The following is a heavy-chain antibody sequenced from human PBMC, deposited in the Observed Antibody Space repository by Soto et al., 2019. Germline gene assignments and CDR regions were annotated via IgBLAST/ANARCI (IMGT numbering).Heavy chain of an antibody. Sequence: QVQLVESGGGVVQPGRSLRLSCAASGFTFSSYAMHWVRQAPGKGLEWVAVISYDGSNKYYADSVKGRFTISRDNSKNTLYLQMNSLRAEDTAVYYCATIHPVDTAMVTRDYWCQGTLVTVSS. J-gene: IGHJ4*02. CDR1: GFTFSSYA. V-gene: IGHV3-30-3*01. CDR2: ISYDGSNK. D-gene: IGHD5-18*01. CDR3: ATIHPVDTAMVTRDY.